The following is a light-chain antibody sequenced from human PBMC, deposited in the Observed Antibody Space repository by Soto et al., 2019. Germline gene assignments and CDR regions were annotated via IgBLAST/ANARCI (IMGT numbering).Light chain of an antibody. V-gene: IGKV1-5*03. Sequence: DIQMTQSPSTLSTSVGDRVTITCRASQGISSWLAWYQQKPGTAPKLLIYKASTLQGGVPSRFSGSGSGTEFTLTISSLQPDDSATYYCQQYNDNWTFGQGTKVDIK. J-gene: IGKJ1*01. CDR3: QQYNDNWT. CDR1: QGISSW. CDR2: KAS.